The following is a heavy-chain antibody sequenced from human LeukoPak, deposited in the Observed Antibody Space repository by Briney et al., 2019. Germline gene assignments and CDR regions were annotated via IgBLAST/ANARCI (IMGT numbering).Heavy chain of an antibody. CDR1: GYSFTSYW. J-gene: IGHJ4*02. V-gene: IGHV5-51*01. D-gene: IGHD6-6*01. CDR2: IYPGDSDT. Sequence: GESLKISCKGSGYSFTSYWVGWVRQMPGKGLEWMGIIYPGDSDTRYSPSFQGQVTISADKSISTAYLQWSSLKASDTAMYYCARQSYSSSSTAYFDYWGQGTLVTVSS. CDR3: ARQSYSSSSTAYFDY.